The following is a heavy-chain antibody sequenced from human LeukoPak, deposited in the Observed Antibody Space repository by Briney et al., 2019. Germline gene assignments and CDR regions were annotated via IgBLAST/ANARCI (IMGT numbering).Heavy chain of an antibody. CDR1: GFTFDDYA. D-gene: IGHD3-10*01. J-gene: IGHJ4*02. Sequence: GGSLRLSCAASGFTFDDYAMHWVRQAPGKGLEWVSGISWNSGSIGYADSVKGRFTISRDNAKNSLYLQMNSLRAEDTALYYCAKDIVSMVRGPSGYWGQGTLVTVSS. CDR2: ISWNSGSI. CDR3: AKDIVSMVRGPSGY. V-gene: IGHV3-9*01.